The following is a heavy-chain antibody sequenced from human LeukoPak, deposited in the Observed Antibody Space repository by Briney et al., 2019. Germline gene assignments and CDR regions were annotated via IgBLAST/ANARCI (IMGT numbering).Heavy chain of an antibody. CDR2: IIPILGIA. CDR1: GGTFSSYA. Sequence: ASVKVSCKASGGTFSSYAISWVRQAPGQGLEWMGRIIPILGIANYAQKFQGRVTITADKSTSTAYMELSSLRSEDTAVYYCARSYYDILTGYYTPPDYWGQGTLVTVSS. J-gene: IGHJ4*02. CDR3: ARSYYDILTGYYTPPDY. D-gene: IGHD3-9*01. V-gene: IGHV1-69*04.